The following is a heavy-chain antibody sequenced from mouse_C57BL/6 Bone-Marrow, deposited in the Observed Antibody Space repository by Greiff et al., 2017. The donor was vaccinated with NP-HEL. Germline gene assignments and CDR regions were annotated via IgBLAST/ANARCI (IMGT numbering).Heavy chain of an antibody. CDR3: ARLYDYGYFDV. V-gene: IGHV5-9*01. J-gene: IGHJ1*03. Sequence: DVKLVESGGGLVKPGGSLKLSCAASGFTFSSYTMSWVRQTPEKRLEWVATISGGGGNTYYPDSVKGRFTISRDNAKNTLYLQMSSLRSEDTALYYCARLYDYGYFDVWGTGTTVTVSS. D-gene: IGHD2-3*01. CDR1: GFTFSSYT. CDR2: ISGGGGNT.